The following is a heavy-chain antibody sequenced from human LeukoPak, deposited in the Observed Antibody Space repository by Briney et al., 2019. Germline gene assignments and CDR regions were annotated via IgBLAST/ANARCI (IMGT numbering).Heavy chain of an antibody. CDR1: GFTFSSYG. Sequence: GGSLRLSCAASGFTFSSYGMSWVRQALGKGLEWVSAISGSGGSTYYADSVKGRFTISRDNSKNTLYLQMNSLRAEDTAVYYCARGSPMLRGRPFDYWGQGTLVTVSS. J-gene: IGHJ4*02. D-gene: IGHD3-10*01. V-gene: IGHV3-23*01. CDR2: ISGSGGST. CDR3: ARGSPMLRGRPFDY.